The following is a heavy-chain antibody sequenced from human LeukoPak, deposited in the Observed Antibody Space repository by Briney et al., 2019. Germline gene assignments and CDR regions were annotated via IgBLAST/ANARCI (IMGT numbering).Heavy chain of an antibody. D-gene: IGHD3-22*01. CDR1: GFTSSDYY. J-gene: IGHJ3*02. Sequence: GGSLRLSCAASGFTSSDYYMSWIRQAPGKGLEWVSYISSSGSTMYYADSVKGRFTISRDNAKNSLYLQMNSLRAEDTAVYYCARFNYDSSVPDAFDIWGQGTMVTVSS. CDR2: ISSSGSTM. V-gene: IGHV3-11*04. CDR3: ARFNYDSSVPDAFDI.